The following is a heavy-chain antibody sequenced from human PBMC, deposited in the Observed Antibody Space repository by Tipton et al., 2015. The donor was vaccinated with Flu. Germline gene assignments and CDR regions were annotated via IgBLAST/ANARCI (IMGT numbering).Heavy chain of an antibody. CDR2: IYTDGRA. CDR3: ARTHWRGGSCFRLDY. Sequence: TLSLTCTASGGSINNFYWSWIRQPAGKGLEFIGRIYTDGRADHKPSLRSRVTMSIDTSKNQFSLKLISMTAADTAMYYCARTHWRGGSCFRLDYWGRGALVSVSS. J-gene: IGHJ4*02. CDR1: GGSINNFY. V-gene: IGHV4-4*07. D-gene: IGHD2-15*01.